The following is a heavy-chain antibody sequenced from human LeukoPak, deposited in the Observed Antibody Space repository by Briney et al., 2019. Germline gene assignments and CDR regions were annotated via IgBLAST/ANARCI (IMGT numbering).Heavy chain of an antibody. V-gene: IGHV4-30-4*01. J-gene: IGHJ5*02. CDR1: GGSISSGDYY. D-gene: IGHD4-11*01. CDR2: IYYSGST. Sequence: SETLSLTCTVSGGSISSGDYYWSWIRQPPGKGLEWIGYIYYSGSTYYNPSLKSRVTISVDTSNNQFSLKLSSVTAADTAVYYCARQTTEQSNWFDPWGQGTLVTVSS. CDR3: ARQTTEQSNWFDP.